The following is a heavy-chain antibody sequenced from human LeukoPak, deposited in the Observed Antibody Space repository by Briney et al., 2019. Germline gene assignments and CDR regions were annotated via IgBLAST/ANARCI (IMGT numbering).Heavy chain of an antibody. Sequence: GGSLRLSCAASGFTFSNYGMSWVRQAPGKGLEWVSGISGSDGSTYYADSVKGRFTISRDNSKNTLYLQMNSLRAEDTAVYYCAKGYSSGWYSTFDYWGQGTLVTVSS. V-gene: IGHV3-23*01. CDR3: AKGYSSGWYSTFDY. J-gene: IGHJ4*02. D-gene: IGHD6-19*01. CDR2: ISGSDGST. CDR1: GFTFSNYG.